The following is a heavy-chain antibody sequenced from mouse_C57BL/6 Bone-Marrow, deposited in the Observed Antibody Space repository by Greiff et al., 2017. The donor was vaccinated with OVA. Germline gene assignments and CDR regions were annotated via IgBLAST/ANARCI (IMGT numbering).Heavy chain of an antibody. CDR3: ARGLITTVVANWYFDV. CDR1: GFTFSDYY. J-gene: IGHJ1*03. Sequence: EVKLVESEGGLVQPGSSMKLSCTASGFTFSDYYMAWVRQVPEKGLEWVANINYDGSSTYYLDSLKSRFIISRDNAKNILYLQMSSLKSEDTATYYCARGLITTVVANWYFDVWGTGTTVTVSS. V-gene: IGHV5-16*01. CDR2: INYDGSST. D-gene: IGHD1-1*01.